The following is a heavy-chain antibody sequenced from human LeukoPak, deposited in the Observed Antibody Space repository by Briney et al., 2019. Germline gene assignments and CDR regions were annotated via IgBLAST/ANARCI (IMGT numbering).Heavy chain of an antibody. CDR3: ARERLRIAVAGRGKNWFDP. J-gene: IGHJ5*02. V-gene: IGHV1-8*01. CDR2: MNPNSGNT. Sequence: ASVKVSCKASGYTFTSYDINWVRQATGQGLEWMGWMNPNSGNTGYAQKFQGRVTMTRNTSISTAYMELSSLRSEDTAVYYCARERLRIAVAGRGKNWFDPWGQGTLVTVSS. D-gene: IGHD6-19*01. CDR1: GYTFTSYD.